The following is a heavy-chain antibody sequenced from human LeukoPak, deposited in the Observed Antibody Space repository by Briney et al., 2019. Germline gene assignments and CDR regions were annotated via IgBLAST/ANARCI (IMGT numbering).Heavy chain of an antibody. CDR1: GASISSYY. J-gene: IGHJ4*02. CDR2: IYCNEST. Sequence: SETLSLTCTVSGASISSYYWSWIRQPPGKGLEWIGYIYCNESTNYNPSLKSRVTISIDTSKNQFSLRLSSVIAADTAVYYCARDLELWSDWGQGTLVTVSS. CDR3: ARDLELWSD. D-gene: IGHD3-16*01. V-gene: IGHV4-59*01.